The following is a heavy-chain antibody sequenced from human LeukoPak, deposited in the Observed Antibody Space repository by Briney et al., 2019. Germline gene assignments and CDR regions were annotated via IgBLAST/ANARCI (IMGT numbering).Heavy chain of an antibody. CDR3: AKSLDY. CDR1: GFTFSTYS. V-gene: IGHV3-48*04. Sequence: GGSLRLSCTASGFTFSTYSMNWVRQAPGKGLEWISYISSSSSTIYYADSVKDRFTISRDNAKNSLYLQMDSLRVDDTAIYYCAKSLDYWGQGTLVTVSS. CDR2: ISSSSSTI. J-gene: IGHJ4*02.